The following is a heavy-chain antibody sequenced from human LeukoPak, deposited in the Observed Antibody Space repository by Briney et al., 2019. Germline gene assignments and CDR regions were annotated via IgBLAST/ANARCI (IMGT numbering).Heavy chain of an antibody. CDR2: IYSGGST. V-gene: IGHV3-53*01. Sequence: GGSLRLSCAASGFTVSSHYMSWVRQAPGKGLEWVSVIYSGGSTYYADSVKGRFSISRDNSKNTLYLQMNSLRAEDTAVYYCAKTTDNYYYYYMDVWGKGTTVTVSS. CDR3: AKTTDNYYYYYMDV. D-gene: IGHD4-17*01. J-gene: IGHJ6*03. CDR1: GFTVSSHY.